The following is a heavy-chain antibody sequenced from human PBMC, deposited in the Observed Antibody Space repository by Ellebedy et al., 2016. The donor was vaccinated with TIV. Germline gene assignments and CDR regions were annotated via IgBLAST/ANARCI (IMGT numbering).Heavy chain of an antibody. J-gene: IGHJ3*02. D-gene: IGHD3-10*01. V-gene: IGHV3-30-3*01. CDR1: GSTFSDHA. CDR2: ITNTGFRE. CDR3: ARDLYFGEGDALDI. Sequence: PGGSLRLSCAASGSTFSDHAMVWVRQAPGKGLEWVASITNTGFREFYADSVKGRFTVARDNSKNTLFLQMNRLTTDDTAVYYCARDLYFGEGDALDIWGHGKMVTVSS.